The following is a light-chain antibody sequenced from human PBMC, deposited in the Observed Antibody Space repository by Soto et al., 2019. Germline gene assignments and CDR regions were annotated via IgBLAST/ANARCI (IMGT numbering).Light chain of an antibody. V-gene: IGLV2-8*01. CDR2: EVS. CDR3: SSYAGSNNYI. Sequence: QSVLTQPPSASGSPGQSVTISCTGTSSDVGGYNYVSWYQQHPGKAPKLMIYEVSKRPSGVPDRFSGSKSGNTASLTVSGLQAEDEADYYCSSYAGSNNYIFRTATKVTV. J-gene: IGLJ1*01. CDR1: SSDVGGYNY.